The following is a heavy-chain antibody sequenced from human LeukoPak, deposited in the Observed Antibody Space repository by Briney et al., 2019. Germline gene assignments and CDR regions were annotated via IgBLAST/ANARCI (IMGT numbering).Heavy chain of an antibody. CDR1: GGSVYTRDYY. V-gene: IGHV4-39*07. J-gene: IGHJ4*02. CDR3: ARVFDS. CDR2: TFYTGKT. Sequence: SETLSLTCTLSGGSVYTRDYYWGWVRQPPGKGPEWIGDTFYTGKTNSNPSLKSRVSISIDTSKNQFSLKLTSVTAADTAVYYCARVFDSWGQGTLVTVSS.